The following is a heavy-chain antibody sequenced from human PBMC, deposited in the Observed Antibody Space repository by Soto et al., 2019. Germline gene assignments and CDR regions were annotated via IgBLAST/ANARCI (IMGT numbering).Heavy chain of an antibody. CDR1: GGSFSGYY. D-gene: IGHD6-19*01. CDR3: ARGVSSGWYRGKFDY. V-gene: IGHV4-34*01. Sequence: SETLSLTCAVYGGSFSGYYWSWIRQPPGKGLEWIGEINHSGSTNYNPSLKSRVTISVDTSKNQFSLKLSSVTAADTAVYYCARGVSSGWYRGKFDYWGQGTLVTVSS. CDR2: INHSGST. J-gene: IGHJ4*02.